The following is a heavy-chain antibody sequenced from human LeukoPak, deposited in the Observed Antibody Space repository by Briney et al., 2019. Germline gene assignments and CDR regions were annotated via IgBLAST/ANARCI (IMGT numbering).Heavy chain of an antibody. CDR1: GFTFRTFG. CDR2: ISSGGTTT. D-gene: IGHD2-15*01. Sequence: PGGSLRLSCAASGFTFRTFGMHWVRQAPGKGLEWVAIISSGGTTTYYADSVRGRFSISRDNSENTLYLQMNSLRAEDTAVYHCARCQGTCSAGHCYLDFWGQGTLVTVSS. J-gene: IGHJ4*02. V-gene: IGHV3-30*03. CDR3: ARCQGTCSAGHCYLDF.